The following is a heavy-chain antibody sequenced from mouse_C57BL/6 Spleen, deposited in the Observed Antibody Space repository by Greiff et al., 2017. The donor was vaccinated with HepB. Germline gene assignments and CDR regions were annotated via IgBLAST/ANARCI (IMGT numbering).Heavy chain of an antibody. CDR2: IYPGSGST. CDR3: ARQKLLLRWFAY. J-gene: IGHJ3*01. V-gene: IGHV1-55*01. Sequence: VKLQQPGAELVKPGASVKMSCKASGYTFTSYWITWVKQRPGQGLEWIGDIYPGSGSTNYNEKFKSKATLTVDTSSSTAYMQLSSLTSEDSAVYYCARQKLLLRWFAYWGQGTLVTVSA. CDR1: GYTFTSYW. D-gene: IGHD1-1*01.